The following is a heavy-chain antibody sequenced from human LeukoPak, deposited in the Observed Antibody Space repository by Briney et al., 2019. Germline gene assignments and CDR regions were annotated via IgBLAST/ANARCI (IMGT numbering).Heavy chain of an antibody. D-gene: IGHD5-18*01. CDR3: AKEDTAMAFYYYYYGMDV. CDR2: ISGSGGST. V-gene: IGHV3-23*01. J-gene: IGHJ6*02. CDR1: GFTFSSYA. Sequence: PGASLRLSCAASGFTFSSYAMSWVRQAPGKGLEWVSAISGSGGSTYYADSVKGRFTISRDNSKNTLYLQMNSLRAEDTAVYYCAKEDTAMAFYYYYYGMDVWGQGTTVTVSS.